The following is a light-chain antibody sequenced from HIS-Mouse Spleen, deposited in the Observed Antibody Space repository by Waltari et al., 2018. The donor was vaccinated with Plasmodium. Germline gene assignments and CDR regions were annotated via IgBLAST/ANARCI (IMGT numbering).Light chain of an antibody. V-gene: IGLV3-25*03. J-gene: IGLJ3*02. CDR2: KDS. CDR1: ALPKKY. CDR3: QSADSSGTPNWV. Sequence: SYELTQPPSVSVSPGQTARITCSGDALPKKYAYWYQQKPGQAPVLVIYKDSERPSGNPGRFSGSNLGTTVTLTISGVQAENEADYYCQSADSSGTPNWVFGGGTKLTVL.